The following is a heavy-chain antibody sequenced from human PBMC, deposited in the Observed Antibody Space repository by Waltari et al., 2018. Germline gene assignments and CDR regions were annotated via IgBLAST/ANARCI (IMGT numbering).Heavy chain of an antibody. Sequence: QMQLVQSGPEVKKPGTSVKVSCKASGFTFTSSAMQWVRQAHGQRLEWIGWIVVGSGNTNYAQKFQERVTITRDMSTSTVYMELRSLRSEDTAVYYCAAAGYSSGWPNWFDPWGQGTLVTVSS. J-gene: IGHJ5*02. CDR3: AAAGYSSGWPNWFDP. CDR1: GFTFTSSA. V-gene: IGHV1-58*02. CDR2: IVVGSGNT. D-gene: IGHD6-19*01.